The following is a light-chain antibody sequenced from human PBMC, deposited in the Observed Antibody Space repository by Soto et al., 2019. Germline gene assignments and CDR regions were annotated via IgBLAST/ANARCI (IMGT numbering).Light chain of an antibody. J-gene: IGKJ5*01. CDR3: QQLNSYPLIT. CDR1: QGISSY. CDR2: AAS. Sequence: DLQLTQSPSFLSASVGDRVTITCRASQGISSYLAWYQQKPGKAPKLLIYAASTLQSGVPSRFXGSGSGTEFTLTISSLQPEDFATYYCQQLNSYPLITFGQGTRLEIK. V-gene: IGKV1-9*01.